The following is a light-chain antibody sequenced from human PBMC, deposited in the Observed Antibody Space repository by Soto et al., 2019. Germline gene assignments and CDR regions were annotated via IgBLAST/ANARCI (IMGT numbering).Light chain of an antibody. CDR2: GNS. V-gene: IGLV1-40*01. CDR3: QSYDSSRSGSV. CDR1: SSNIGAGYD. Sequence: QSVLTQPPSVSGAPGQRVTISCTGSSSNIGAGYDVHWYQQLPGTAPKLLISGNSNRPSGVPDRFSDSKSGTSASLAITGLQAEDEGDYCCQSYDSSRSGSVFGPGTKLTVL. J-gene: IGLJ1*01.